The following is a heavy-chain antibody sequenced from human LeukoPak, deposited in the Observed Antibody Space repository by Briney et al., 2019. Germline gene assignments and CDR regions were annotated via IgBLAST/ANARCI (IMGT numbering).Heavy chain of an antibody. Sequence: GGALRLSFEASGFTFSTFSMIWVRPPPGKGLEWVSSIFPSGGEIHYADSVRGRFTISRDNSKSTLSLQMNSLRAEDTAIYYCATYRQVLLPFESWGQGTLVTVSS. V-gene: IGHV3-23*01. D-gene: IGHD2-8*02. CDR2: IFPSGGEI. J-gene: IGHJ4*02. CDR1: GFTFSTFS. CDR3: ATYRQVLLPFES.